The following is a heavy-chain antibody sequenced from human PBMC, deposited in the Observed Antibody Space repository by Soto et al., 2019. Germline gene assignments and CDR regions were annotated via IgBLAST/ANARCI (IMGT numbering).Heavy chain of an antibody. V-gene: IGHV1-18*01. CDR2: ISAYNGNR. D-gene: IGHD1-26*01. CDR1: GYTFSHYG. CDR3: ARGGQECSNSGCGYIYDGMDV. J-gene: IGHJ6*02. Sequence: ASVKVSCKASGYTFSHYGIGWVRQAPGQGLEWMGWISAYNGNRHFVEGLRGRITMTTNTTTSTADMELRSLSSDDTAVYYCARGGQECSNSGCGYIYDGMDVWGQGTTVTVSS.